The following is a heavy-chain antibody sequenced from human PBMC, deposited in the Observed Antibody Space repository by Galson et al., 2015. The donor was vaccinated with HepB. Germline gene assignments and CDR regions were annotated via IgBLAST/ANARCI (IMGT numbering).Heavy chain of an antibody. CDR2: IYYSGST. J-gene: IGHJ4*02. Sequence: SEPLSLTCTVSGGSISSYYWSWIRQPPGKGLERIGYIYYSGSTNYNPSPKSRVTISVDTSKNQFSLKLSSVTAADTAVYYCARGAVGYFDYWGQGTLVTVSS. CDR1: GGSISSYY. CDR3: ARGAVGYFDY. D-gene: IGHD2-15*01. V-gene: IGHV4-59*01.